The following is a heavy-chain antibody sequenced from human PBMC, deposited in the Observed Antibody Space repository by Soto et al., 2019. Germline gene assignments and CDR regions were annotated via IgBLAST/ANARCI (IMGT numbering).Heavy chain of an antibody. J-gene: IGHJ6*02. CDR2: IIPIFGTA. CDR3: ARDPGYCSSTSCYRGDYYYGMDV. CDR1: GGTFSSYA. D-gene: IGHD2-2*02. Sequence: SVKVSCKASGGTFSSYAISWVRQAPGQGLEWMGGIIPIFGTANYAQKFQGRVTITADESTSTAYMELSSLRSEDTAVYYCARDPGYCSSTSCYRGDYYYGMDVWGQGTTVTVSS. V-gene: IGHV1-69*13.